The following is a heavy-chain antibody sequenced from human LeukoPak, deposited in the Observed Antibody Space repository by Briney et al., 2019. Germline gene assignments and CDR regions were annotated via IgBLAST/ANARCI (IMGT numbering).Heavy chain of an antibody. J-gene: IGHJ4*02. Sequence: GGSLRLSCAASGFTFSGSGMSWVRQAPGKGLEWISSSGDSDGSTYYADSLKGRFTISRDNSKNTLYLQMNNLRAEDTAVYYCAKGGCRGTCNPLAHWGQGALVTVPP. D-gene: IGHD2-15*01. CDR1: GFTFSGSG. V-gene: IGHV3-23*01. CDR2: SGDSDGST. CDR3: AKGGCRGTCNPLAH.